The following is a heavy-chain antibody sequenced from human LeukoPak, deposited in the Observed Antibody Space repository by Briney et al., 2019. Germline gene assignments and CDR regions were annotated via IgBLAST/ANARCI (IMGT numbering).Heavy chain of an antibody. CDR3: ARWFHRYCSSTSCYTGEDY. Sequence: ASVKVSCKASGYTFTGYYMHWVRQAPGQGLEWMGWINPNSGGTNYAQKFQGRVTITRDTSISTAYMELSRLRSDDTAVYYCARWFHRYCSSTSCYTGEDYWGQGTLVTVSS. V-gene: IGHV1-2*02. D-gene: IGHD2-2*02. CDR2: INPNSGGT. J-gene: IGHJ4*02. CDR1: GYTFTGYY.